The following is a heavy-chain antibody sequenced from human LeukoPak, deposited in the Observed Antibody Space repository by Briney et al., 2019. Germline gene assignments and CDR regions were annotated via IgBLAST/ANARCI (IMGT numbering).Heavy chain of an antibody. V-gene: IGHV3-43D*04. Sequence: GGSLRLSCAASGFTFDDYAMHWVRQAPGKGLEWVSLISWDGGSTYYADSVKGRFTISRGNSRHTLYLQMNSLGAEDTALYYCAKDKEYSGFGPILSGYYYGVDVWGKGTTDTVSS. CDR3: AKDKEYSGFGPILSGYYYGVDV. CDR2: ISWDGGST. CDR1: GFTFDDYA. J-gene: IGHJ6*04. D-gene: IGHD5-12*01.